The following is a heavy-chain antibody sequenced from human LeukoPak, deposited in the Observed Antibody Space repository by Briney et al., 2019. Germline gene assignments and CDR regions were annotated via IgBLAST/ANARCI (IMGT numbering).Heavy chain of an antibody. V-gene: IGHV4-59*01. Sequence: SETLSLTCTVSGGSISSYYWSWIRQPPGKGLEWIGYIYHSGSTNYNPSLKSRVTISLDTSKNQFSLKLNSVTAADTAVYYCTREGYSSPDYWGQGTLVTVSS. D-gene: IGHD5-18*01. CDR3: TREGYSSPDY. J-gene: IGHJ4*02. CDR1: GGSISSYY. CDR2: IYHSGST.